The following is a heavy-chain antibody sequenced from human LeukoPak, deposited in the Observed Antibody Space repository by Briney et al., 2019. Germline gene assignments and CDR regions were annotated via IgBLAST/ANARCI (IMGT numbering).Heavy chain of an antibody. V-gene: IGHV3-48*04. CDR2: ISASSRTK. D-gene: IGHD1-26*01. CDR3: AAQSSGSSTRAPDF. Sequence: SGGSLRLSCETSGVTFSSLSLNWARQPPRKGLEWLSYISASSRTKYYADSVKGRFIVSRDNAKNSLFLQMDSLRAEDTALYYCAAQSSGSSTRAPDFWGQGTLVTVSS. CDR1: GVTFSSLS. J-gene: IGHJ4*02.